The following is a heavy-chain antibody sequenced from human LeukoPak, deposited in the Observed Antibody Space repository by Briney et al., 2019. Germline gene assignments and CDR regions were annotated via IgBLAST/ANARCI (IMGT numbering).Heavy chain of an antibody. Sequence: GGSLRLFCAASGFTFSSYSMNWVRQAPGKGLEWVSRINNEGITSYADSVKGRFTISRDNAKNTLFLQMNSLRVEDTAVYYCGGVFDYWGQGVLVTVSS. V-gene: IGHV3-74*01. CDR3: GGVFDY. CDR1: GFTFSSYS. J-gene: IGHJ4*02. CDR2: INNEGIT.